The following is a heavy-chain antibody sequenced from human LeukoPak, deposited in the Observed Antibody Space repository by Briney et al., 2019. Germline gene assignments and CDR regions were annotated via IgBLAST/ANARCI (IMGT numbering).Heavy chain of an antibody. J-gene: IGHJ5*02. CDR1: GGSISSYY. CDR3: ARGRSGGDWFDP. CDR2: IYYSGST. Sequence: PSETLSPTCTVSGGSISSYYWSWIRQPPGKGLEWIGYIYYSGSTNYNPSLKSRVTISVDTSKNQFSLKLSSVTAADTAVYYCARGRSGGDWFDPWGQGTLDTVSS. D-gene: IGHD3-10*01. V-gene: IGHV4-59*01.